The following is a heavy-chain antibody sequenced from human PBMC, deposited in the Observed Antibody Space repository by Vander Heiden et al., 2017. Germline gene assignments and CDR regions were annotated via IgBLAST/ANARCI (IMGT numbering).Heavy chain of an antibody. CDR1: GGSISSYY. CDR3: ARAGGGMIVVGQEDYFDY. D-gene: IGHD3-22*01. Sequence: QVQLQESGPGLVKPSETLSLTCTVSGGSISSYYWSWIRQPPGKGLEWIGYIYYSGSTNYNPSLKSRVTISVDTSKNQFSLKLSSVTAADTAVYYCARAGGGMIVVGQEDYFDYWGQGTLVTVSS. J-gene: IGHJ4*02. V-gene: IGHV4-59*01. CDR2: IYYSGST.